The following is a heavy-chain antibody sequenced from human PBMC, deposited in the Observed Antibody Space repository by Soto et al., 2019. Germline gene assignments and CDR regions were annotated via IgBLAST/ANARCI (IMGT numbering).Heavy chain of an antibody. CDR2: ISSDESTV. V-gene: IGHV3-11*01. CDR3: ATLTAPSDY. Sequence: QVQLVESGGGLVKPGGSLRLSCVASGFTFRNYFMNWIRQAPGKGPEWLSYISSDESTVFYADSVKGRFTTSRDNAKNSVYLQMNSLRAEDTAVYYCATLTAPSDYWGRGSLVTVSS. D-gene: IGHD2-21*02. CDR1: GFTFRNYF. J-gene: IGHJ4*02.